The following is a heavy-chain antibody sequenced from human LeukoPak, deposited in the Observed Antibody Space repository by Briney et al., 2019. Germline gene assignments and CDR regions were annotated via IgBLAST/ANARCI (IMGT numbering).Heavy chain of an antibody. CDR1: GFSFSGHW. CDR2: ISPTGSTT. J-gene: IGHJ4*02. V-gene: IGHV3-74*01. D-gene: IGHD6-6*01. CDR3: ARGPNSNWSGLDF. Sequence: GGSLRLSCTASGFSFSGHWMHWARHLPGKGLVWVSRISPTGSTTSYADSVKGRFTVSRDNAKNTLYLQVNNLRAEDTAVYFCARGPNSNWSGLDFWGQGTLLTVSS.